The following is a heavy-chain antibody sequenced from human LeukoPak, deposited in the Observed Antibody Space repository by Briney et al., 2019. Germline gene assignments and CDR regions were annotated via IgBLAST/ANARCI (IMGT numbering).Heavy chain of an antibody. J-gene: IGHJ5*02. CDR1: GYTFTGYY. CDR3: ARAQYFSSSSPLFDP. Sequence: ASVKVSCKASGYTFTGYYMHWVRQAPGQGLEWMGWINPNSGGTNCAQKFQGRVTMTRDTSINTAYMELSRLRSDDTAVYYCARAQYFSSSSPLFDPWGQGTLVTVSS. CDR2: INPNSGGT. V-gene: IGHV1-2*02. D-gene: IGHD6-6*01.